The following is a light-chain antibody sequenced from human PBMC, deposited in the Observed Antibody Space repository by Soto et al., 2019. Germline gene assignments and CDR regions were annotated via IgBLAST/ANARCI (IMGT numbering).Light chain of an antibody. CDR2: EGS. CDR3: CSYAGYSTPWV. V-gene: IGLV2-23*01. CDR1: SSDVGSYNL. Sequence: SALTQPASVSGSPGQSITISCTATSSDVGSYNLVSWYQQHPGKAPKLMIYEGSNRPSGVSNRFSGSKSGNTASLTISGLQAEDEADYYCCSYAGYSTPWVFGGGTKLTVL. J-gene: IGLJ3*02.